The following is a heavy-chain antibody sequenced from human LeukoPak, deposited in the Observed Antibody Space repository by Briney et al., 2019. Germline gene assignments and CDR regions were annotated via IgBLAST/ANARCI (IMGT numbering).Heavy chain of an antibody. V-gene: IGHV3-30*02. Sequence: GGSLRLSCAASGFTFSSYGMHWVRQAPGKGLEWVAFIRYDGSNKYYADSVKGRFTISRDNSKNTLYLQMNSLRAEDTAVYYCAKDSAAMVRGVINRFDYWGQGTLVTVSS. D-gene: IGHD3-10*01. J-gene: IGHJ4*02. CDR2: IRYDGSNK. CDR1: GFTFSSYG. CDR3: AKDSAAMVRGVINRFDY.